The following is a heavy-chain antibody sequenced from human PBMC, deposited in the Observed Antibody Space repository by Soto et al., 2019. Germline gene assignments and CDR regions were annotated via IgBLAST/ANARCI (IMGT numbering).Heavy chain of an antibody. V-gene: IGHV4-4*02. CDR3: ARVWDSDYYYGMDV. J-gene: IGHJ6*02. Sequence: QVQLQESGPGLVKPSGTLSLTCAVSGGSISSSNWWSWVRQPPGKGLEWIGEIYHSGSTNYNPSLMSRVTISVDKSKNQFSLKLSSVTAAYTAVYYGARVWDSDYYYGMDVWGQGTTVTVSS. CDR1: GGSISSSNW. CDR2: IYHSGST. D-gene: IGHD3-16*01.